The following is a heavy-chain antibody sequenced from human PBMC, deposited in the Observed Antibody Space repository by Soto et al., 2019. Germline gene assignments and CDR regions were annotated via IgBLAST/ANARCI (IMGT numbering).Heavy chain of an antibody. CDR1: GGSISSGGYY. D-gene: IGHD3-16*01. Sequence: SETLSLTCTVSGGSISSGGYYWSWIRQHPGKGLEWIGYIYYSGSTYYNPSLKSRVTISVDTSKNQFSLKLSSVTAADTAVYYCARAFGGASNFDYWGQGTLVTVSS. J-gene: IGHJ4*02. CDR2: IYYSGST. V-gene: IGHV4-31*03. CDR3: ARAFGGASNFDY.